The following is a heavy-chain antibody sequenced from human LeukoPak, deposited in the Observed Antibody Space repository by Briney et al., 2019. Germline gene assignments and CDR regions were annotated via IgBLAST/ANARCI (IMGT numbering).Heavy chain of an antibody. CDR3: ARGSSTTYRDWFDP. D-gene: IGHD2/OR15-2a*01. V-gene: IGHV1-2*02. Sequence: ASVKVSCKASGYTFIDFYMHWVRQAPGQGLEWMGWVNPKNGGTNYAQKFQGRVTMTRDTSISTAYMELMRLRSDDAAAYYCARGSSTTYRDWFDPWGRGTLVTVSS. J-gene: IGHJ5*02. CDR1: GYTFIDFY. CDR2: VNPKNGGT.